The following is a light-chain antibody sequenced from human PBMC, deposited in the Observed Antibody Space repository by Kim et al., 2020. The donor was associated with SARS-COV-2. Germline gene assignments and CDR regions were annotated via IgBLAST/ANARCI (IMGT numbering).Light chain of an antibody. CDR3: KPSYSTPRT. J-gene: IGKJ1*01. CDR2: AAS. CDR1: QSISSY. V-gene: IGKV1-39*01. Sequence: DIQMTQSPSSLSASVGDRVTITCRASQSISSYLNWYQQKPGKAPKLLIYAASTLQSGVPSRFSGSGSGTDFTLTISSLQPEDFASHHCKPSYSTPRTFGPGTQVDIK.